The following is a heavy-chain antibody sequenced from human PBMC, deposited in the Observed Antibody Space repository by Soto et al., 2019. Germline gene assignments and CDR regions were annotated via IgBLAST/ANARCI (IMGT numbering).Heavy chain of an antibody. CDR2: IYYSGST. Sequence: SETLSLTCTVSGGSISSYYWSWIRQPPGKGLEWIGYIYYSGSTNYNPSLKSRVTISVDTSKNQFSLKLSSVTAADTAVYYCARGSYYTNWFDPWGQGTLVTVSS. CDR1: GGSISSYY. CDR3: ARGSYYTNWFDP. D-gene: IGHD3-10*01. J-gene: IGHJ5*02. V-gene: IGHV4-59*01.